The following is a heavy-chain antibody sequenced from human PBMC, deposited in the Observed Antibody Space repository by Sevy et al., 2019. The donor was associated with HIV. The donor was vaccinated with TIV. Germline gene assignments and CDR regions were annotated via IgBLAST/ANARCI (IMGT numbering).Heavy chain of an antibody. CDR3: AKATVLRFAGAFDI. Sequence: GGSLRLSCAASGFTFSGYAMHWVRQAPGKGLEWLAVISYDGSIKYYTDSVKGRFTISRDNSKNTLYLQMNSLRAEDTAVYYCAKATVLRFAGAFDIWGQGTMVTVSS. V-gene: IGHV3-30*04. D-gene: IGHD3-3*01. CDR1: GFTFSGYA. J-gene: IGHJ3*02. CDR2: ISYDGSIK.